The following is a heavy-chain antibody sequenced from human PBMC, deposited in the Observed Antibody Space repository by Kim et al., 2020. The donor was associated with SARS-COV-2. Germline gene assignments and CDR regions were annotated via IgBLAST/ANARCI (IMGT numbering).Heavy chain of an antibody. CDR2: ISGSNFI. CDR1: GFTFSSYT. Sequence: GGSLRLSCAASGFTFSSYTMTWVRQAPGKGLEWVSSISGSNFIYYADSLTGRFTISRDNARNSLYLQMNSLRAEDTAVYYCARDLYKGALDIWGQGTMVT. V-gene: IGHV3-21*06. D-gene: IGHD1-1*01. J-gene: IGHJ3*02. CDR3: ARDLYKGALDI.